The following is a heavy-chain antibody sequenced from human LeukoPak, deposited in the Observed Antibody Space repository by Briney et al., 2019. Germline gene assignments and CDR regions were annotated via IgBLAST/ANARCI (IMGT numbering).Heavy chain of an antibody. CDR3: ARDRERAADLGY. V-gene: IGHV3-23*01. CDR2: SGGDGGST. CDR1: GFTFSSYD. Sequence: GGSLRLSCAASGFTFSSYDMSWVRQAPGKGLEWVSASGGDGGSTYADSVKGRFTISRDNSKNTLYLQMNSLRAEDTAVYYCARDRERAADLGYWGQGTLVTVSS. J-gene: IGHJ4*02. D-gene: IGHD6-13*01.